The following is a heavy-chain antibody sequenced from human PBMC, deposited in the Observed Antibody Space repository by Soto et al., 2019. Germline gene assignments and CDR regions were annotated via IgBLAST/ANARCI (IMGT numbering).Heavy chain of an antibody. V-gene: IGHV3-53*01. CDR2: IYSGGST. Sequence: GGSLRLSCAPSGFTVSSNYMSWVRQAPGKGLEWVSVIYSGGSTYYADSVKGRFTISRDNSKNTLYLQMNSLRAEDTAVYYCGTPAVAGTVDYYGMDVWGQGTTVTVSS. CDR3: GTPAVAGTVDYYGMDV. D-gene: IGHD6-19*01. CDR1: GFTVSSNY. J-gene: IGHJ6*02.